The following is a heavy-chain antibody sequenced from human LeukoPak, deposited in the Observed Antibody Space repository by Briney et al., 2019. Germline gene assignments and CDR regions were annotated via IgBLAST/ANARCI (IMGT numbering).Heavy chain of an antibody. Sequence: PGRSLRLSCAASGFTFSSYSMNWVRQAPGKGLEWVSSISSSSSYIYYADSVKGRFTISRDNAKNSLYLQMNSLRVEDTAVYYCAKEACGGRCVSDYFDYWGQGTLVTVSS. CDR2: ISSSSSYI. V-gene: IGHV3-21*01. D-gene: IGHD2-15*01. CDR3: AKEACGGRCVSDYFDY. CDR1: GFTFSSYS. J-gene: IGHJ4*02.